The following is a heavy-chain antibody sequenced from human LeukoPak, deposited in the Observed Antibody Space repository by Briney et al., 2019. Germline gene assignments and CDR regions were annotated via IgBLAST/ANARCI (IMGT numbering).Heavy chain of an antibody. V-gene: IGHV4-4*07. CDR3: ARDYGQWLVLGGLFDP. J-gene: IGHJ5*02. Sequence: SETLSLTCTVTGGSISSYYWSWIRQPAGKGLEWIGRIYTSGSTNYNPSPKSRVTMAVDTSKSQFSLKLRSVTAADTAVYYCARDYGQWLVLGGLFDPWGQGTLVTVSS. CDR1: GGSISSYY. D-gene: IGHD6-19*01. CDR2: IYTSGST.